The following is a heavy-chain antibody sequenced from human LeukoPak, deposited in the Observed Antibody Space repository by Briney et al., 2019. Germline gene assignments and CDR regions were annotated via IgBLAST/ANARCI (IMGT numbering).Heavy chain of an antibody. V-gene: IGHV3-23*01. CDR3: AKDGGLWVSAHWGDS. CDR1: GFTFSSYW. J-gene: IGHJ4*02. D-gene: IGHD7-27*01. CDR2: ITTSDGNT. Sequence: GGSLRLSYAASGFTFSSYWMHWVRQAPGKGLEWVSTITTSDGNTYYADSVKGRFTVSRDNSKNTLFLQMNSLRAEDTAVYYCAKDGGLWVSAHWGDSWGRGTLVTVSS.